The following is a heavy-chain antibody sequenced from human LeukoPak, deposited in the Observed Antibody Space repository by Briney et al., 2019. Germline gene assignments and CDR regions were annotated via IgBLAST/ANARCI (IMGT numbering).Heavy chain of an antibody. CDR2: IYYSGST. CDR1: GGSISSYY. V-gene: IGHV4-59*01. J-gene: IGHJ3*02. D-gene: IGHD2-15*01. CDR3: ARDFLDCSGGSCYFHAFDI. Sequence: SETLSLTCTVSGGSISSYYWSWIRQPPGKGLEWIGYIYYSGSTNYNPSLKSPVTISVDTSKNQFSLKLSSVTAADTAVYYCARDFLDCSGGSCYFHAFDIWGQGTMVTVSS.